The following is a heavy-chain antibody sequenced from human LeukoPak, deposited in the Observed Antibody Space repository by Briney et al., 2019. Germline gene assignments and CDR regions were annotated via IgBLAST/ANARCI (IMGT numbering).Heavy chain of an antibody. CDR1: GGSISSSSYY. J-gene: IGHJ5*02. Sequence: SETLSLTCTVSGGSISSSSYYWGWIRQPPGKGLEWIGSIYYSGSTYYNPSLKSRVTISVDTSKNQFSLKLSSVTAADTAVYYCARDYDILTGYRTELVFDPWGQGTLVTVSS. CDR3: ARDYDILTGYRTELVFDP. V-gene: IGHV4-39*07. D-gene: IGHD3-9*01. CDR2: IYYSGST.